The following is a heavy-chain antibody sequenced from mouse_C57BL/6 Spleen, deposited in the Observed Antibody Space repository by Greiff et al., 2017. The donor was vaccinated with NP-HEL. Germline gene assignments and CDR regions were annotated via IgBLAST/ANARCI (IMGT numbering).Heavy chain of an antibody. V-gene: IGHV1-74*01. J-gene: IGHJ4*01. CDR2: IHPSDSDT. Sequence: VQLQQPGAELVKPGASVKASCKASGYTFTSYWMHWVKQRPGQGLEWIGRIHPSDSDTNYNQKFKGKATLTVDKSSSTAYMQLSSLTSEDSAVYYCAIGVITTVDYYAMDYWGQGTSVTVSS. CDR3: AIGVITTVDYYAMDY. CDR1: GYTFTSYW. D-gene: IGHD1-1*01.